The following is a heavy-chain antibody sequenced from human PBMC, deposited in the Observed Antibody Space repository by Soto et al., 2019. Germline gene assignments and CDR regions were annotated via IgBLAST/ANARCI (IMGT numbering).Heavy chain of an antibody. CDR1: GFTFSSYV. CDR3: AREDASSGYAGTFHH. Sequence: QVQLVESGGGVVQPGGSLRLSCAASGFTFSSYVMHWVRQAPGKGLEWLAVISHDGSNKQYTDSVKDRFTISRDNSKNMMSLHVDSLRLEDTAVYYCAREDASSGYAGTFHHWGQGTLVTVSS. J-gene: IGHJ1*01. D-gene: IGHD3-22*01. CDR2: ISHDGSNK. V-gene: IGHV3-30*04.